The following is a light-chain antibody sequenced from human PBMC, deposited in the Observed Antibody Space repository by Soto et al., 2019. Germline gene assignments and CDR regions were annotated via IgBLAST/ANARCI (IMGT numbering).Light chain of an antibody. Sequence: NFMLTQPHSVSGSPGKTVSISCTRSSGNIASNYVQWYQQRPGSAPTTVIYENKHRPSGVPDRFSGSIDSSSNSASLTISGLKTEDEADYYCQSYDSSSRVFGGGTKLTVL. J-gene: IGLJ3*02. V-gene: IGLV6-57*04. CDR2: ENK. CDR1: SGNIASNY. CDR3: QSYDSSSRV.